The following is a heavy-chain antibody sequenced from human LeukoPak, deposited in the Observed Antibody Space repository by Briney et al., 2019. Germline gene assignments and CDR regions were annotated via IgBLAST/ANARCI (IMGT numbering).Heavy chain of an antibody. CDR2: ISGSGGST. CDR1: GFTFSSYA. CDR3: AKDPHAPYWSGGSCYSDY. V-gene: IGHV3-23*01. J-gene: IGHJ4*02. D-gene: IGHD2-15*01. Sequence: GGSLRLSCAASGFTFSSYAMSWVRQAPGKGLEWVSAISGSGGSTYYADSVKGRFTISRDNSKNTLYLQMNSLRAEDTAVYYCAKDPHAPYWSGGSCYSDYWGQGTLVTVSS.